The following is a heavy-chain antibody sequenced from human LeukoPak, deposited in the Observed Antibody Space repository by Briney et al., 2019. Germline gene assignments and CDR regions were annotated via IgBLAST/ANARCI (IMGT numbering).Heavy chain of an antibody. V-gene: IGHV4-34*01. CDR1: GGSFSAYY. CDR3: ARGRRDYTSSGSNWFDP. CDR2: INQSGNT. J-gene: IGHJ5*02. D-gene: IGHD4-11*01. Sequence: SGTLSLTCAVYGGSFSAYYWSWIRQPPGKGLEWIGEINQSGNTNYNPSLKSRVTISVDTSKNHFSLKVSPVTAADTAVYYCARGRRDYTSSGSNWFDPWGQGTLVTVSS.